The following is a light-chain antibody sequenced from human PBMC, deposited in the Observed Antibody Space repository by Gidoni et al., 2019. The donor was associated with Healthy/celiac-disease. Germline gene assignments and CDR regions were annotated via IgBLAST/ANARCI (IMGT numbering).Light chain of an antibody. CDR1: SSDVGGYNY. CDR3: SSYTSGSHGV. Sequence: QSALTQPASVSGSPGQSITISCTGTSSDVGGYNYVSWYQQHPGKAPKLMIYEVSNRPSGVSNRFSGSKSGNTASLTISGLQAEDEADYYCSSYTSGSHGVFGGGTKLTVL. V-gene: IGLV2-14*01. CDR2: EVS. J-gene: IGLJ2*01.